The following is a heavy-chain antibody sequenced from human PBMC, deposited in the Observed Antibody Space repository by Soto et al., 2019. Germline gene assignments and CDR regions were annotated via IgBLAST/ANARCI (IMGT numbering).Heavy chain of an antibody. CDR3: VKDRTPNWNYPGLDV. D-gene: IGHD2-15*01. Sequence: EVQLVESGGGLVQPGGSLTLSCAVSGFSFSTYAMHWVRRAPGKGLEFVSVIAYHGSSTFYADSLKGRFTVSRENSRNTLYLHMNNLRPEDSATYYCVKDRTPNWNYPGLDVWGQGTTVTVSS. V-gene: IGHV3-64D*08. CDR2: IAYHGSST. J-gene: IGHJ6*02. CDR1: GFSFSTYA.